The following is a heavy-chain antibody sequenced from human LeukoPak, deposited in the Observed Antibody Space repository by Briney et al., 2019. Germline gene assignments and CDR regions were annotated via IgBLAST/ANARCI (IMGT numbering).Heavy chain of an antibody. V-gene: IGHV3-23*01. CDR3: AKKVVAATPLYYYYGMDV. D-gene: IGHD2-15*01. CDR2: ISGSGGST. J-gene: IGHJ6*02. Sequence: GGSLRLSCAASGFTFSSYSMNWVRQAPGKGLEWVSAISGSGGSTYYADSVKGRFTISRDNSKNTLYLQMNSLRAEDTAVYYCAKKVVAATPLYYYYGMDVWGQGTTVTVSS. CDR1: GFTFSSYS.